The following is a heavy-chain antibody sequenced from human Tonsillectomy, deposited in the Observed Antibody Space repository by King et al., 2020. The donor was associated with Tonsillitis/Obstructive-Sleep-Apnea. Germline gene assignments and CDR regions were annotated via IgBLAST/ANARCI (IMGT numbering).Heavy chain of an antibody. J-gene: IGHJ3*02. CDR1: GGSFSGYF. D-gene: IGHD3-10*01. Sequence: VQLQQWGAGLLKPSETLSLTCAVYGGSFSGYFWSWIRQPPGKGLEWIGEIIHFGSTNYNPSLKSRVTISVDTSKNQFSLKLSSVTAADTAVYYWSGLVLVTMVQGDAFDIWGRGTMVTVSS. V-gene: IGHV4-34*12. CDR2: IIHFGST. CDR3: SGLVLVTMVQGDAFDI.